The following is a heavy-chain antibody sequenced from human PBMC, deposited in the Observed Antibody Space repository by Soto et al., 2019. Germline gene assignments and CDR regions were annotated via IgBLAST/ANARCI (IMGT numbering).Heavy chain of an antibody. J-gene: IGHJ6*02. CDR1: GGSISSGGYY. CDR2: IYYSGST. CDR3: ARDLQYSRLFYGMDV. V-gene: IGHV4-31*03. Sequence: NPSETLSLTCTVSGGSISSGGYYWSWIRQHPGKGLEWIGYIYYSGSTYYNPSLKSRVTISVDTSKNQFSLKLSSVTAADTAVYYWARDLQYSRLFYGMDVWGQGTTVTVSS. D-gene: IGHD6-13*01.